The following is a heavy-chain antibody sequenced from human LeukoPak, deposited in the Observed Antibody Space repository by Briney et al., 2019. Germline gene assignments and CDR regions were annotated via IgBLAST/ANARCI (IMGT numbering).Heavy chain of an antibody. V-gene: IGHV1-8*03. Sequence: GASVKVSCKASGYTFTSYDINWVRQATGQGLEWMGWMNPNSGNTGYAQKFQGRVTITRNTSISTAYMELSSLRSEDTAFYYCAREGVAGTGLDYWGQGTLVTVSS. D-gene: IGHD6-13*01. CDR3: AREGVAGTGLDY. CDR2: MNPNSGNT. J-gene: IGHJ4*02. CDR1: GYTFTSYD.